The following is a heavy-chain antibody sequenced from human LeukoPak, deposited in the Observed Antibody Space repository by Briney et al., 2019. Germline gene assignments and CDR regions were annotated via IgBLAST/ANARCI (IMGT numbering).Heavy chain of an antibody. CDR3: ARELYYYDSSGWYYFDY. CDR1: GYTFTTYD. CDR2: MNPNSGNT. J-gene: IGHJ4*02. V-gene: IGHV1-8*01. Sequence: ASVKVSCKASGYTFTTYDINWVRQATGQGLEWMGWMNPNSGNTGYAQKFQGRVTMTRGTSISTAYMELSRLRSDDTAVYYCARELYYYDSSGWYYFDYWGQGTLVTVSS. D-gene: IGHD3-22*01.